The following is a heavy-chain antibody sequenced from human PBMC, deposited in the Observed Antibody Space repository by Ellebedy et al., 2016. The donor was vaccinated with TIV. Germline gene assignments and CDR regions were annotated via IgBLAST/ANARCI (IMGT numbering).Heavy chain of an antibody. V-gene: IGHV4-59*08. CDR2: IYYSGST. CDR3: ARRILTGTTDPNWYFDL. J-gene: IGHJ2*01. D-gene: IGHD1-7*01. Sequence: MPGGSLRLSCTVSGGSISSYYWSWIRQPPGKGLEWIGYIYYSGSTNYNPSLKSRVTISVDTSKNQFSLKLSSVTAADTAVYYCARRILTGTTDPNWYFDLWGRGTLVTVSS. CDR1: GGSISSYY.